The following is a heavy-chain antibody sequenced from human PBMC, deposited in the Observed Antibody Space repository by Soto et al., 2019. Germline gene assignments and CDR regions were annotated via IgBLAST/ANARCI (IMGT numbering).Heavy chain of an antibody. V-gene: IGHV1-69*01. CDR1: GGSLSNTA. D-gene: IGHD5-12*01. Sequence: QVQLVQSGPEVKKPGSSVKVSCTTSGGSLSNTAFNWLRQAPGQRLEWVGGIIHMYRVANHAQKLLGRLSITADDSTNTVYMELTRLTSDDTAIYYCAKYRDGYNNWYFDVWGRGTLINVSS. J-gene: IGHJ2*01. CDR3: AKYRDGYNNWYFDV. CDR2: IIHMYRVA.